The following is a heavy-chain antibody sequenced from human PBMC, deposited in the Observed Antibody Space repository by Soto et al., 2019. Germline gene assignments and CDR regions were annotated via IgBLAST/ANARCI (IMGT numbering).Heavy chain of an antibody. D-gene: IGHD1-26*01. CDR3: ARDDEHGSKCDLAY. CDR2: INQDGSDK. J-gene: IGHJ4*02. CDR1: GFTFSTFSTYW. Sequence: GGSLRLSCAASGFTFSTFSTYWMSWVRQAPGKGLEWVANINQDGSDKYYVDSVKGRFTISRDNAKNSLYLQMNSLRAEDTAVYYCARDDEHGSKCDLAYWGQGALVTVSS. V-gene: IGHV3-7*01.